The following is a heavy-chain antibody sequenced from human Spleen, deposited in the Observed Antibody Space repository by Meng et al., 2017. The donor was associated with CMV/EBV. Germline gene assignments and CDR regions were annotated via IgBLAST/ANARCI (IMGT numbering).Heavy chain of an antibody. V-gene: IGHV3-66*02. J-gene: IGHJ4*02. CDR1: GFTFSSSA. D-gene: IGHD5-24*01. CDR2: IYSDGRT. CDR3: AREAPDDYIWGLGY. Sequence: GESLKISCAASGFTFSSSAMSWVRQAPGKGLEWVSTIYSDGRTYYADSVKGRFTISRDDSKNTLFLHMNTLRPEDTAVYYCAREAPDDYIWGLGYWGQGTLVTVSS.